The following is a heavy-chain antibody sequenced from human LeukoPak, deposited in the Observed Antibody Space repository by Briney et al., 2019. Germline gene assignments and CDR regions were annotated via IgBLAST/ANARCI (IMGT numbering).Heavy chain of an antibody. V-gene: IGHV3-66*01. CDR3: ARKTPRFGDYDY. CDR1: GFTISSSY. CDR2: IHSAGST. J-gene: IGHJ4*02. Sequence: PGGSLRLSCAASGFTISSSYMSWVRQAPGKGLEWVSLIHSAGSTYYADSVKGRFTISRDNSKNTLYLQMNSLRAEDTAVYYCARKTPRFGDYDYWGQGTLVTVSS. D-gene: IGHD2-15*01.